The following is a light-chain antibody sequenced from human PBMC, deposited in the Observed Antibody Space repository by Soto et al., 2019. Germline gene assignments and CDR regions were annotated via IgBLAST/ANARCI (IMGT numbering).Light chain of an antibody. Sequence: VLTQSPATLSLSPGERATLSCRASQSVSNYLAWYQPRPGQAPRLLSYDASNKRTGIPPRFSASGSGTDFALTISSLGPGDFAVYYCHQRRAWPLTFGGGTKVELK. V-gene: IGKV3-11*01. J-gene: IGKJ4*01. CDR1: QSVSNY. CDR2: DAS. CDR3: HQRRAWPLT.